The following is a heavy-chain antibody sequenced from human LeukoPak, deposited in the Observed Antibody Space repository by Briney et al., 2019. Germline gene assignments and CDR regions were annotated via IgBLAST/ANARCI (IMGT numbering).Heavy chain of an antibody. J-gene: IGHJ4*02. V-gene: IGHV3-23*01. Sequence: GGSLRLSCAVSGLTLSNYGMSWVRQAPGKGLEWVAGISGSGGSTYYADSVKGRFTVSRDNPKNTLYLQMNSLRAEDTAFYFCAKRGVVIRVILVGFHKEANYFDSWGQGALVTVSS. CDR3: AKRGVVIRVILVGFHKEANYFDS. CDR1: GLTLSNYG. D-gene: IGHD3-22*01. CDR2: ISGSGGST.